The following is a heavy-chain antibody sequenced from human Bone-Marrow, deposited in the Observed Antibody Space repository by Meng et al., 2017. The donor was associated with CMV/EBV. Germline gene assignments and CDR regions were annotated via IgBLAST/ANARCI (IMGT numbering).Heavy chain of an antibody. CDR1: GGSFSGYY. CDR2: INHSGST. CDR3: ARSSLYRRDAFDI. Sequence: GSLRLSCAVYGGSFSGYYWSWIRQPPGKGLEWIGEINHSGSTNYNPSLKSRVTISVDTSKNQFSLKLSSVTAADTAVYYCARSSLYRRDAFDIWGQGTMVTVS. V-gene: IGHV4-34*01. J-gene: IGHJ3*02. D-gene: IGHD1-26*01.